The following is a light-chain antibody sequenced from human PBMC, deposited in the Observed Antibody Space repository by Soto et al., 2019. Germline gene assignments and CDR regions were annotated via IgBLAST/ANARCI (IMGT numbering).Light chain of an antibody. Sequence: QSVLTQPASVSGSPGQSITISCTGTSSDVGGYNYVSWYQQHPGKAPKLMIYEVSNRPSGVSNRFSGSKSGNTASLTISGLQTEDEADYYCGSITSSTTSVFGTGTKVTVL. CDR2: EVS. V-gene: IGLV2-14*01. CDR1: SSDVGGYNY. CDR3: GSITSSTTSV. J-gene: IGLJ1*01.